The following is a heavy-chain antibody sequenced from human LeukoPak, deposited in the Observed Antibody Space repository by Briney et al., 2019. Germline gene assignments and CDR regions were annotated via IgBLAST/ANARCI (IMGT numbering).Heavy chain of an antibody. Sequence: PSETLSLTCTVSGGSISSYYWSWIRQPPGKGLEWIGYIYYSGSTNYNPSLKSRVTISVDTSKNQFSLKLSSVTAADTAVYYCARELGDSSGPFDYWGQGTLVTVSS. V-gene: IGHV4-59*12. CDR3: ARELGDSSGPFDY. CDR2: IYYSGST. CDR1: GGSISSYY. J-gene: IGHJ4*02. D-gene: IGHD3-22*01.